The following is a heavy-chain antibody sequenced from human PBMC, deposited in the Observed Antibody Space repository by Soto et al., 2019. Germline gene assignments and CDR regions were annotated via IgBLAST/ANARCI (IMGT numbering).Heavy chain of an antibody. V-gene: IGHV4-59*01. D-gene: IGHD2-21*02. CDR1: GASISGYY. CDR2: MYNTGST. Sequence: SETLSLTCTVSGASISGYYWSWIRQPPGKGLEWIGYMYNTGSTVYXPXXXXXXXXXXXTSXXQFSLNLNSVTAADTAVYYCARDLWGYCGTDCYPLDVWGQGTTVT. CDR3: ARDLWGYCGTDCYPLDV. J-gene: IGHJ6*02.